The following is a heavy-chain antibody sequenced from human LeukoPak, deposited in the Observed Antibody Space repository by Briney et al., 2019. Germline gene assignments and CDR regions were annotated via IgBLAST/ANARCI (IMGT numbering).Heavy chain of an antibody. CDR3: ARPVDKAESFDY. CDR1: GGSISSSSYY. J-gene: IGHJ4*02. D-gene: IGHD5-12*01. CDR2: IYYSGST. Sequence: SETLSLTCTVPGGSISSSSYYWGWIRQPPGKGLEWIGSIYYSGSTYYNPSLKSRVTISVDTSKNQFSLKLSSVTAADTAVYYCARPVDKAESFDYWGQGTLVTVSS. V-gene: IGHV4-39*01.